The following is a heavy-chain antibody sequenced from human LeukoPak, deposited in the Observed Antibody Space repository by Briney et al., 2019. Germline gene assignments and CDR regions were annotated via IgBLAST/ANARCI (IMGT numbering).Heavy chain of an antibody. V-gene: IGHV3-21*01. Sequence: PGGSLRLSCAASGFTFSSYSMNWVRQAPGKGLEWVSSISSSSSYIYYADSVKGRFTISRDNAKNSLYLQMNSLRAEDTAVYYCARAPEQRVLRYFDWVPDNFDYWGQGTLVTVSS. CDR1: GFTFSSYS. J-gene: IGHJ4*02. D-gene: IGHD3-9*01. CDR3: ARAPEQRVLRYFDWVPDNFDY. CDR2: ISSSSSYI.